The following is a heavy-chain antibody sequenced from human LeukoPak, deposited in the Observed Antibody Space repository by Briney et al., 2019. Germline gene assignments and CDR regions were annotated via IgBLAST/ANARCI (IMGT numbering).Heavy chain of an antibody. V-gene: IGHV4-59*01. D-gene: IGHD3-22*01. Sequence: PSETLSLTCTVSSGSISSYYWSWIRQPPGKGLEWLGYIYSSGSTNYNPSLKSRVTISVDTSKNQFSLRLSSVTAADTAIYYCARGHCDSSGYGPWFDPWGQRILVTVSS. CDR2: IYSSGST. CDR1: SGSISSYY. J-gene: IGHJ5*02. CDR3: ARGHCDSSGYGPWFDP.